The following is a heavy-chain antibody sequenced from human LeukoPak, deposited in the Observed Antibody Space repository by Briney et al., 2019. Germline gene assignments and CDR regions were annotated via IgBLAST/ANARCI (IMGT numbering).Heavy chain of an antibody. D-gene: IGHD3-10*01. Sequence: GGSLRLSCAASGFTFSSYAMHWVRQAPGKGLEWVAVISYDGSSKYYADSVKGRFTISRDNSKNTLYLQMNSLRAEDTAVYYCARDHSRGLLWFGEFLFDPWGQGTLVTVSS. CDR1: GFTFSSYA. J-gene: IGHJ5*02. CDR3: ARDHSRGLLWFGEFLFDP. CDR2: ISYDGSSK. V-gene: IGHV3-30-3*01.